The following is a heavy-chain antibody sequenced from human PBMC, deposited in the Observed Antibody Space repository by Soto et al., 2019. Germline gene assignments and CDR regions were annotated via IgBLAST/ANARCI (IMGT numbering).Heavy chain of an antibody. D-gene: IGHD5-18*01. V-gene: IGHV3-9*01. CDR1: GFTFDDYA. Sequence: DVQLVESGGGLVQPGRSLRLSCAASGFTFDDYAMHWVRQAPGKGLEWVSGISWNSGSIGYADSVKGRFTISRDNAKNSLYLQMNSLRAEDTALYYCAKDKTAGVVDTAMAYYYYYMDVWGKGTTVTVSS. J-gene: IGHJ6*03. CDR3: AKDKTAGVVDTAMAYYYYYMDV. CDR2: ISWNSGSI.